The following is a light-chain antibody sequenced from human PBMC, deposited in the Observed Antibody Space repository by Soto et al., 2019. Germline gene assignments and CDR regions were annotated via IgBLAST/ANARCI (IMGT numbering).Light chain of an antibody. CDR2: KAY. Sequence: DIQMTQSPSTLSASVGDRVTITCRASQSISSWLAWYQQKAGKAPKLLIYKAYSLESGVPSRFSGSGSGTEFTLKISSPQTDDFATYYCQQYISYHLTFGEGTKVAIK. CDR1: QSISSW. V-gene: IGKV1-5*03. CDR3: QQYISYHLT. J-gene: IGKJ1*01.